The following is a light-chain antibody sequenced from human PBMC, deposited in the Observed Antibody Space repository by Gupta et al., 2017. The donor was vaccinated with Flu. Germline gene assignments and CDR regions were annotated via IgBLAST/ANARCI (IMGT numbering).Light chain of an antibody. CDR3: SSDTSSDTFV. CDR1: SSDVGTYNR. Sequence: QSALTQPPSVSGSPGQSVTISCTGTSSDVGTYNRVSWYQQSPGTAPKLMIYEVSKRPAGVPDRFSGSKSGNTASLTISGRQGEDEADYYCSSDTSSDTFVFGTGTKVTVL. J-gene: IGLJ1*01. CDR2: EVS. V-gene: IGLV2-18*02.